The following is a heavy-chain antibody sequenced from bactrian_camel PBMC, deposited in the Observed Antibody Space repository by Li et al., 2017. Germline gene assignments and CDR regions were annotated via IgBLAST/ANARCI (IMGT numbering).Heavy chain of an antibody. CDR1: GLPFKANC. CDR3: ATDRPDYYTDDEGIDY. V-gene: IGHV3-2*01. CDR2: IDNVDSSDK. J-gene: IGHJ4*01. D-gene: IGHD4*01. Sequence: VQLVESGGGSVRTGGSLTLSCEASGLPFKANCMGYFRQAPGKEREMVASIDNVDSSDKSTYADSVKGRFTISQDNAKNTLYLQMNSLKTEDTGVYYCATDRPDYYTDDEGIDYWGQGTQVTVS.